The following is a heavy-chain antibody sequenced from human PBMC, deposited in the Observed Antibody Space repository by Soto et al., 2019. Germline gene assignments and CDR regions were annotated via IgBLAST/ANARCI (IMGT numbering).Heavy chain of an antibody. CDR3: ASQQLVHYYYGMDV. V-gene: IGHV4-39*01. D-gene: IGHD6-13*01. J-gene: IGHJ6*02. Sequence: QLQLQESGPGLVKPSETLSLTCTVSGGSISSSSYYWGWIRQPPGKGLEWIGSIYYSGNTYYNPYLKSRITISVDTSKHKFSLKLSSVTAADTAVYYCASQQLVHYYYGMDVWGQGTTVTVSS. CDR1: GGSISSSSYY. CDR2: IYYSGNT.